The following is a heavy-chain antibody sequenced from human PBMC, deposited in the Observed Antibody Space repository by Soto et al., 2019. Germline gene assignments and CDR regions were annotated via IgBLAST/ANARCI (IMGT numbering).Heavy chain of an antibody. CDR1: GFTFSSYS. J-gene: IGHJ4*02. D-gene: IGHD4-17*01. Sequence: ESGGGLVKPGGALRRSCAASGFTFSSYSMNWVRQAPGKGLEWVSSISSSSSYIYYADSVKGRFTISRDNAQNSRYMQMNSLRAEDTAVYCCASVYGDYPPDFWGQGTLVTVSS. CDR3: ASVYGDYPPDF. CDR2: ISSSSSYI. V-gene: IGHV3-21*01.